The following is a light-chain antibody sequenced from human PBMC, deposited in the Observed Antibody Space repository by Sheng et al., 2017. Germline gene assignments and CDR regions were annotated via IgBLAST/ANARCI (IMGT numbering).Light chain of an antibody. CDR2: SAS. CDR3: QKYDSDPLT. Sequence: DIQMTQSPSSLSAPVGDRVIITCRASQDISHYLAWYQQKAGQVPKLLIYSASTLQSGVPSRFSGSGSGTDFTLTISNLQPEDVATYYCQKYDSDPLTFGPGTRVDIK. V-gene: IGKV1-27*01. J-gene: IGKJ3*01. CDR1: QDISHY.